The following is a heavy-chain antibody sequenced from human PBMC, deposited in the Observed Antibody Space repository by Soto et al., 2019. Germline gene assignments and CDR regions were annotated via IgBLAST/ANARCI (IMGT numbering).Heavy chain of an antibody. J-gene: IGHJ5*02. V-gene: IGHV5-10-1*01. CDR2: IDPSDSYS. CDR3: ARLVQAPPFYITTWYKSVQP. CDR1: GYSFSSYW. Sequence: LGESLKISCKGSGYSFSSYWVIWVRQMPGKGMEWMGSIDPSDSYSDYSPSFQGHVTMSADMSINTAYLHWSSLKASDTAFYYCARLVQAPPFYITTWYKSVQPXGPATLVTVSS. D-gene: IGHD1-20*01.